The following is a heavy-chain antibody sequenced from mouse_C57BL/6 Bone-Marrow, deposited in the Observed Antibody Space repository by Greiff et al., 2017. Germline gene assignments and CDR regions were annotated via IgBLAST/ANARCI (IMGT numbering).Heavy chain of an antibody. CDR2: LNPNNGGT. CDR1: GYTFTDYN. CDR3: AIQGYFDY. V-gene: IGHV1-22*01. J-gene: IGHJ2*01. Sequence: VKLQQSGPELVKPGASVKMSCKASGYTFTDYNMHWVTQSHGKSLEWIGYLNPNNGGTSYNQKFKGKATLTVNKSSSTAYMELRSLTSEDSAVYYCAIQGYFDYWVQGTTLTVSS.